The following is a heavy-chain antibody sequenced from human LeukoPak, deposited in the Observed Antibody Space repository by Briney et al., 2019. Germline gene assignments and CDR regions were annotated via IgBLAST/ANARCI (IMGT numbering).Heavy chain of an antibody. J-gene: IGHJ4*02. CDR1: GSSISRGYY. CDR2: IYHSAST. D-gene: IGHD3-3*01. V-gene: IGHV4-38-2*02. Sequence: PSQTLSLTCTVSGSSISRGYYWGWIRQPPGKRLEWIGSIYHSASTYYNPSLKSRVTISVDTSKNQFSLKLSSVTAADTAVYYCARDPSYYDFWSGYYEDYWGQGTLVTVSS. CDR3: ARDPSYYDFWSGYYEDY.